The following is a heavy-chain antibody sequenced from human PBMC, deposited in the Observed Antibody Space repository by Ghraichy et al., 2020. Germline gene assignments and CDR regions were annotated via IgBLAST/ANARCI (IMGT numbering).Heavy chain of an antibody. Sequence: SETLSLTCAVYGGSFSGYYWRWIRQPPGKGLEWIGEINHSGSNNYNPSLKSRVTISVDTSKNKVFLKLSSVTDAETAVYYCARNGNLGRWLRQKRYCFDYWGQGTLVTVPS. J-gene: IGHJ4*02. CDR3: ARNGNLGRWLRQKRYCFDY. V-gene: IGHV4-34*01. CDR1: GGSFSGYY. D-gene: IGHD5-24*01. CDR2: INHSGSN.